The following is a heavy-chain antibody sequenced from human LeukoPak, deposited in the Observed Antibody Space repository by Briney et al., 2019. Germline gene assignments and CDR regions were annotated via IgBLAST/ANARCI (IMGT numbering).Heavy chain of an antibody. D-gene: IGHD3-16*02. V-gene: IGHV4-61*05. Sequence: SETLSLTCTVSGGSISSSSYYRGWIRQPPGKGLEWIGYIYYSGNTNYNPSLKSRVTISVDKSKNQFSLKLSSVTAADTAVYYCARDSAYYDYVWGSYRSGAFDIWGQGTMVTVSS. CDR2: IYYSGNT. CDR3: ARDSAYYDYVWGSYRSGAFDI. J-gene: IGHJ3*02. CDR1: GGSISSSSYY.